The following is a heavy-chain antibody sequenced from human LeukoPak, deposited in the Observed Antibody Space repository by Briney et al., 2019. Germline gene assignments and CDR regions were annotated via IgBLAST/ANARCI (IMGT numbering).Heavy chain of an antibody. J-gene: IGHJ4*02. V-gene: IGHV3-7*01. Sequence: GGSLRLSCAASGFIFSSSWMSWVRQAPGKGLEWVANINLDGSEKYYVDSVKGRFTISRDNAKNSLYLHMNSLRAGDTAVYYCARGITSGPRRYDVRNFDYWGQGTLVTVSS. CDR3: ARGITSGPRRYDVRNFDY. D-gene: IGHD5-12*01. CDR1: GFIFSSSW. CDR2: INLDGSEK.